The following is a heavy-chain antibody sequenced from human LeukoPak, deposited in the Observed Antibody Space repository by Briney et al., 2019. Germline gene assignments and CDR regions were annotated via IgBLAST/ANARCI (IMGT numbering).Heavy chain of an antibody. D-gene: IGHD2-21*02. CDR2: INSDGSGT. Sequence: GGSLRLSCAASGFTFSSYWMHWVRQAPGKGLVWVSRINSDGSGTNYADSVKGRFTISRDNAKNTLYLQMNSLRAEDTAVYYCAREYCGGDCYYSYAFDIWGQGTMVTVSS. CDR3: AREYCGGDCYYSYAFDI. J-gene: IGHJ3*02. V-gene: IGHV3-74*01. CDR1: GFTFSSYW.